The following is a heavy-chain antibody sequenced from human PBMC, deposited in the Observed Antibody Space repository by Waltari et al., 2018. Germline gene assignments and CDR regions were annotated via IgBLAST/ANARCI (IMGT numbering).Heavy chain of an antibody. CDR1: GGSFSGYY. D-gene: IGHD6-19*01. CDR2: INHSGST. V-gene: IGHV4-34*01. J-gene: IGHJ4*02. Sequence: QVQLQQWGAGLLKPSETLSLTCAVYGGSFSGYYWSWIRQPPGKGLEWIGEINHSGSTNYNPSLKRRVTISVDTSKNQFSLKLGSVTAADTAVYYCARGRPRIAVAGSFGYWGQGTLVTVSS. CDR3: ARGRPRIAVAGSFGY.